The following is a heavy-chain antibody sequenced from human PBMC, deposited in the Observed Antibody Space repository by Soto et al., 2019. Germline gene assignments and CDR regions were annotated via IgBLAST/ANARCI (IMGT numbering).Heavy chain of an antibody. V-gene: IGHV3-33*01. J-gene: IGHJ3*02. CDR1: GFTFSSYG. CDR3: ARDPLISFGGVIVPGAFDI. CDR2: IWYDGSNK. Sequence: QVQLVESGGGVVQPGRSLRLSCAASGFTFSSYGMHWVRQAPGKGLEWVAVIWYDGSNKYYADSVKGRFTISRDNSKNTLYLQMNSLRAEDTAVYYCARDPLISFGGVIVPGAFDIWGQGTMVTVSS. D-gene: IGHD3-16*02.